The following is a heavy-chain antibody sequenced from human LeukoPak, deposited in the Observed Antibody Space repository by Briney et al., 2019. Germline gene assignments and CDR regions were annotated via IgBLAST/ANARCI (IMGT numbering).Heavy chain of an antibody. J-gene: IGHJ4*02. D-gene: IGHD3-9*01. V-gene: IGHV1-69*04. CDR2: IIPILGIA. Sequence: ASVKVSCKASGGTFSSYAISWVRQAPGQGLEWMGRIIPILGIANYAQKFQGRVTITADKSTSTAYMELSSLRSEDTAVYYCARDRIAGMTGTIPHDYWGQGTLVTVSS. CDR3: ARDRIAGMTGTIPHDY. CDR1: GGTFSSYA.